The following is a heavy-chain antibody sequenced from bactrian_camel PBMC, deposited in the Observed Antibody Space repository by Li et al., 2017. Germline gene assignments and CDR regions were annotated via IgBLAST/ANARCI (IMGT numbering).Heavy chain of an antibody. Sequence: VQLVESGGGSVQAGGSLRLSCAVSRYVGYPKCLGWFRRSPGNDPSGVAFIDTDGSATYADSVKGRFTISKDSAKNTLYLEMNSLKPEDSDMYYCAADPHGCGSRSEHCYSLNYWGQGTQVTVS. D-gene: IGHD2*01. CDR2: IDTDGSA. J-gene: IGHJ4*01. CDR1: RYVGYPKC. CDR3: AADPHGCGSRSEHCYSLNY. V-gene: IGHV3S53*01.